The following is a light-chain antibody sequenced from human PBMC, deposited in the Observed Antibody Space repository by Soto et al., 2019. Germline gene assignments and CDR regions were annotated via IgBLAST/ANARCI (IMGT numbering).Light chain of an antibody. Sequence: EIVMTQSPATLSVSPGERATLSCRASQSVSSNLAWYQQKPGQAPRLLIYGAFTRATGIPARFSGSGSGTEFTLTISSLQSEDFAVYFCQQYDNWPLPITFGQGTRLEIK. CDR1: QSVSSN. CDR3: QQYDNWPLPIT. CDR2: GAF. J-gene: IGKJ5*01. V-gene: IGKV3-15*01.